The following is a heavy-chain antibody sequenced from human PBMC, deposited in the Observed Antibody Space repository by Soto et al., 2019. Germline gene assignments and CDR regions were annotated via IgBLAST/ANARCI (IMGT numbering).Heavy chain of an antibody. CDR2: IYWDDDK. CDR1: GFSLSTSGVG. J-gene: IGHJ4*02. V-gene: IGHV2-5*02. CDR3: APLGTRGGGKQFGY. D-gene: IGHD1-1*01. Sequence: QITLKESGPTLVKPTQTLTLTCTFSGFSLSTSGVGVGWIRQPPGKALEWLALIYWDDDKRYSPSLKSRLTITQDTSQNQGVLKMTNIDPVDTGTYFWAPLGTRGGGKQFGYRGQGTLVTVSS.